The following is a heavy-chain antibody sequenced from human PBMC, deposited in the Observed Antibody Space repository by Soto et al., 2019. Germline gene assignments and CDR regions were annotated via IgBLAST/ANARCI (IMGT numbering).Heavy chain of an antibody. V-gene: IGHV4-39*01. CDR3: ARKRGYCGRDWYTQ. D-gene: IGHD2-21*02. CDR2: VYYRAST. J-gene: IGHJ4*01. Sequence: SETLSLTCTVSGDSISSATFYWGWIRQPPGKGLEWIGTVYYRASTYYNPSLKSRVTISVETSENQFSLKLSSVTAADTAVYYWARKRGYCGRDWYTQWGQGTLVNVSS. CDR1: GDSISSATFY.